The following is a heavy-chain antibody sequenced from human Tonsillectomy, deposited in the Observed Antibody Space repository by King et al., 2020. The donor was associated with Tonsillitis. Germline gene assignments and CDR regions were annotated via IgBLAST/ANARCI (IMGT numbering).Heavy chain of an antibody. Sequence: QLVQSGAEVKKPGASVKVSCKASGYTFTGYYLHWVRQAPGQGLEWMGWIKANSGDANYAQKFQGRVTMTRETSISTAYMAMSRLISDDTAVYFCAREAMTYDYGFFDYWGQGTLVTVSS. V-gene: IGHV1-2*02. D-gene: IGHD4/OR15-4a*01. CDR3: AREAMTYDYGFFDY. CDR1: GYTFTGYY. J-gene: IGHJ4*01. CDR2: IKANSGDA.